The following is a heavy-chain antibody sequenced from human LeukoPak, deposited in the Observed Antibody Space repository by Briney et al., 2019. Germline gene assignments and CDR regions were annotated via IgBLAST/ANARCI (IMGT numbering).Heavy chain of an antibody. CDR3: ARGYWEYYFDY. CDR2: IHHSVGT. V-gene: IGHV4-38-2*02. Sequence: SETLSLTCTVSGYSISGGYYWGWIRQPPGKLLEWIGIIHHSVGTYYNPSLKSRVTISVDTSKNQFSLKLSPVTAADTAVYYCARGYWEYYFDYWGQGTLVSVSS. D-gene: IGHD2-8*02. J-gene: IGHJ4*02. CDR1: GYSISGGYY.